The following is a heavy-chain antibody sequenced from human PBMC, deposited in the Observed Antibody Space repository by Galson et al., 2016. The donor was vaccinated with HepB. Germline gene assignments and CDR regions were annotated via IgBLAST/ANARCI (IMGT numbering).Heavy chain of an antibody. J-gene: IGHJ6*02. D-gene: IGHD4-11*01. CDR3: ARDLYINYADYGMDV. Sequence: SLRLSCAASGFTFTSYAMHWVRQAPGTGLEWLAVISSDGSGKYYADSVRGRFTISRDNSKTTLYLQMNSLLAEDTALYYCARDLYINYADYGMDVWGQGTTVTVSS. V-gene: IGHV3-30*04. CDR1: GFTFTSYA. CDR2: ISSDGSGK.